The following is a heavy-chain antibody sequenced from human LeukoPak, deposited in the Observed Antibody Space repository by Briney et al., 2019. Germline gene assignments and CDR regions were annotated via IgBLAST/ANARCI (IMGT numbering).Heavy chain of an antibody. Sequence: GGSLRPSCAASGFTFRSYELYWVRQAPGKGLEWISYISSGGTTIKYADSVKGRFTISRDDASQSLYLQMKSLRAEDTAVYYCGAARQYVGAFDIWGQGTLVTVSS. J-gene: IGHJ3*02. CDR1: GFTFRSYE. V-gene: IGHV3-48*03. D-gene: IGHD3-16*01. CDR2: ISSGGTTI. CDR3: GAARQYVGAFDI.